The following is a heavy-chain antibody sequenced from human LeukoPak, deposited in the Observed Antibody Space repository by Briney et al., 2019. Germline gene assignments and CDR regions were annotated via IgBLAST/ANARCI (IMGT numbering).Heavy chain of an antibody. Sequence: SVKVSCKASGGTFSSYAISWVRQAPGQGLEWMGGIIPIFGTANYAQKFQGRVTITADESTSTAYMELSSLRSEDTAVYYCARGRPDFTGTYYNPTLYYFDYWGQGTLVTVSS. CDR3: ARGRPDFTGTYYNPTLYYFDY. CDR1: GGTFSSYA. J-gene: IGHJ4*02. CDR2: IIPIFGTA. D-gene: IGHD3-10*01. V-gene: IGHV1-69*13.